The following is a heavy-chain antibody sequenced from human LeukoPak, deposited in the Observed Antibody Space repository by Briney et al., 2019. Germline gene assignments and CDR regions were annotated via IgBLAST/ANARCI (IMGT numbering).Heavy chain of an antibody. CDR3: ARDRSDCSSTSCFRSSYMDV. CDR2: INPNSGGT. V-gene: IGHV1-2*02. Sequence: ASVKVSCKASGYTFTGYYMHWVRQAPGQGLEWMGWINPNSGGTNHAQKFQGRVTMTRDTSISTAYMELSRLRSDDTAVYYCARDRSDCSSTSCFRSSYMDVWGKGTTVTVSS. J-gene: IGHJ6*03. D-gene: IGHD2-2*01. CDR1: GYTFTGYY.